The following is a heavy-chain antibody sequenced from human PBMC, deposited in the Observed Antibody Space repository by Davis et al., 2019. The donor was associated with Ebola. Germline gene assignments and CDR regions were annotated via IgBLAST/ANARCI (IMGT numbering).Heavy chain of an antibody. V-gene: IGHV5-51*01. J-gene: IGHJ5*02. CDR3: ARRLLTTSGVAENWFDA. D-gene: IGHD3-3*01. Sequence: GESLKISCRGSGYSFTSYWIGWVRQMPGKGLEWMGIIYPGDSDTRYSPSFQGQVTISADTSISTVYLQWSSLKAADTGMYYCARRLLTTSGVAENWFDAWGQGTLVTVSS. CDR1: GYSFTSYW. CDR2: IYPGDSDT.